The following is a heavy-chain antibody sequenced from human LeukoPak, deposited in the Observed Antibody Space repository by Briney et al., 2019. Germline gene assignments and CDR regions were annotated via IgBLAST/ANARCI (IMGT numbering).Heavy chain of an antibody. J-gene: IGHJ5*02. CDR1: GGSFSGYY. Sequence: SETLSLTCAVYGGSFSGYYWSWIRQPPGKGLEWIGEINHSGSTNYNPSLKSRVTISVDTSKNQFSLKLSSVTAADTAVYYCARAYSITIFGVVGPGFDPWGQGTLVTVSS. CDR3: ARAYSITIFGVVGPGFDP. V-gene: IGHV4-34*01. CDR2: INHSGST. D-gene: IGHD3-3*01.